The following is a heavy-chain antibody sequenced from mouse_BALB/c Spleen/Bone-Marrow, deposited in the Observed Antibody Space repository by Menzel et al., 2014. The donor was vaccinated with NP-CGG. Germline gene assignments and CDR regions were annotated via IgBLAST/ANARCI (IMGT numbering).Heavy chain of an antibody. CDR1: SYTFADYA. CDR2: ISTYYGNA. Sequence: QVQLQQSGPELVRPGVSVKISCKGSSYTFADYAMHWGKQSHAKSLEWIGVISTYYGNANYNQKFKGKATMTVDKSSSTVYMELARVTSEDTAVHYCTRGGRYDEVAYWGQGTLVTVSA. D-gene: IGHD2-14*01. CDR3: TRGGRYDEVAY. V-gene: IGHV1-67*01. J-gene: IGHJ3*01.